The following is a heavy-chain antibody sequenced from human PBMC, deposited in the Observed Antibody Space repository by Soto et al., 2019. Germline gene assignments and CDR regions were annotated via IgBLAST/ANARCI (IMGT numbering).Heavy chain of an antibody. V-gene: IGHV3-23*01. CDR2: ISGSGGST. J-gene: IGHJ4*02. CDR3: AKDYVQLPHYYFDY. Sequence: GGSLRLSCAASGFTFSSYAMSWVRQAPGKGLEWVSAISGSGGSTYYADSVKGRFAISRDNSKNTLYLQMNSLRAGDTAVYYCAKDYVQLPHYYFDYWGQGTLVTVSS. CDR1: GFTFSSYA. D-gene: IGHD2-2*01.